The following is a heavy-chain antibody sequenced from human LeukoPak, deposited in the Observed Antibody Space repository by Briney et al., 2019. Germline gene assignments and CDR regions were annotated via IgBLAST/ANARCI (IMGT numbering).Heavy chain of an antibody. V-gene: IGHV4-34*01. D-gene: IGHD3-22*01. J-gene: IGHJ5*02. CDR2: INHSGST. CDR3: ARNHYYDSSGYLP. CDR1: GGSFSGYY. Sequence: PSETLSLTCAVYGGSFSGYYWSWIRQPSGKGLEWIGEINHSGSTNYNPSLKSRVTISVDTSKNQFSLKLSSVTAADTAVYYCARNHYYDSSGYLPWGQGTLVTVSS.